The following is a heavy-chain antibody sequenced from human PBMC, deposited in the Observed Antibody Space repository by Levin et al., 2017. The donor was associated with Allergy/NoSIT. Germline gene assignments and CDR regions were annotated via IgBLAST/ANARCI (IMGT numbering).Heavy chain of an antibody. CDR3: ARNRIIVSGGNDYYYGMDV. CDR1: GGSVSSGTYY. D-gene: IGHD5/OR15-5a*01. CDR2: INYRGGT. V-gene: IGHV4-61*01. J-gene: IGHJ6*02. Sequence: SETLSLTCSVSGGSVSSGTYYWSWIRRPPGKGLEWIGYINYRGGTKYNPSLKSRVTISVDTSKNEFSLQVTSVTAADTAVYYCARNRIIVSGGNDYYYGMDVWGQGTTVTVSS.